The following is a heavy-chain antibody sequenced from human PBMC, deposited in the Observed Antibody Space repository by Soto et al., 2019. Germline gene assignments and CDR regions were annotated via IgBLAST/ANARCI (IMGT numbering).Heavy chain of an antibody. CDR1: GFTFGSYA. CDR3: ARDGGSSYGYDYIDY. J-gene: IGHJ4*02. D-gene: IGHD5-18*01. Sequence: GGSLRLSCAASGFTFGSYAMHWVRQAPGKGLEWVAVISYDGSNKDYADSVKGRFTISRDNSKNTLYLQMNRLRAEDTAVNSCARDGGSSYGYDYIDYWGQGTLVTVSS. V-gene: IGHV3-30-3*01. CDR2: ISYDGSNK.